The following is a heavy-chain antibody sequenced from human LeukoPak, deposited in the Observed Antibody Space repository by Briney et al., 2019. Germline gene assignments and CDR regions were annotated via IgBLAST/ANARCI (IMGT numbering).Heavy chain of an antibody. CDR1: GGSFSGYY. V-gene: IGHV4-34*01. CDR3: ARRVGTMVRGVIITYNFDY. CDR2: INHSGRT. D-gene: IGHD3-10*01. J-gene: IGHJ4*02. Sequence: SETLPLTCAVYGGSFSGYYWSWIRQPPGKGLEWIGEINHSGRTNYNPSLKSRVTISVDTSKNQFSLKLSSVTAADTAVYYCARRVGTMVRGVIITYNFDYWGQGTLVTVSS.